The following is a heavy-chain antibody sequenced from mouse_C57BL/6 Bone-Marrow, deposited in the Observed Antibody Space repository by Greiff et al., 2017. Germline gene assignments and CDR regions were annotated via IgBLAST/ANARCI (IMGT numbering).Heavy chain of an antibody. Sequence: EVKVVESGGGLVQPGGSLKLSCAASGFTFSDYYMYWVRQTPEKRLEWVAYISNGGGSTYYPDTVKGRFTISRDNAKNTLYLQMRRLKSEDTAMYYCARHQFAYWGQGTLVTVSA. CDR3: ARHQFAY. CDR2: ISNGGGST. V-gene: IGHV5-12*01. CDR1: GFTFSDYY. J-gene: IGHJ3*01.